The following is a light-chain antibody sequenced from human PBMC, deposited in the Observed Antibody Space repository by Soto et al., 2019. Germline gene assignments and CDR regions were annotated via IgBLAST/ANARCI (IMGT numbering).Light chain of an antibody. CDR1: QPISDY. CDR2: TAS. CDR3: MQALQTPIT. J-gene: IGKJ5*01. Sequence: DIPMTQSPSSLSAFVGDRVTITCRTSQPISDYLNWYQQKPGKAPSLMIYTASTLQTGVPSRFSGSGSGTDFTLKISRVEAEDVGVYYCMQALQTPITFGQGTRLEIK. V-gene: IGKV1-39*01.